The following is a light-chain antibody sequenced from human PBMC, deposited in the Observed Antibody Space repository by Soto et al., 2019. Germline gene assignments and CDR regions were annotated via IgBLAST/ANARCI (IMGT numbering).Light chain of an antibody. CDR2: GAS. Sequence: SVLTQSPGTLSLSPGERATLSCRASQSVSSNYLAWFQQKSGQAPRLLIYGASRRATGIPDRFSGSGSGTDFTLTISRLEPEDFAVYYCQQYGSSPRTFGQGTKVDIK. J-gene: IGKJ1*01. CDR3: QQYGSSPRT. V-gene: IGKV3-20*01. CDR1: QSVSSNY.